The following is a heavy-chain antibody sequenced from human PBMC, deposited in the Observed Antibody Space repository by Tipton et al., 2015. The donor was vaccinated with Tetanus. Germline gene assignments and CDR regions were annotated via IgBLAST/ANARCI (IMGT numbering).Heavy chain of an antibody. CDR3: ARHGSIGARQNRFDA. Sequence: VQLVQSGAEVKKPGESLKISCKASGYIFTNYWIAWVRQMPGKGLEYMGIIFPSDSETRYNPPFRGQVTMSVDKATNTAYLQWSSLVASDSAVYYCARHGSIGARQNRFDAWGQGTPVTVSS. D-gene: IGHD6-6*01. CDR2: IFPSDSET. J-gene: IGHJ5*02. CDR1: GYIFTNYW. V-gene: IGHV5-51*01.